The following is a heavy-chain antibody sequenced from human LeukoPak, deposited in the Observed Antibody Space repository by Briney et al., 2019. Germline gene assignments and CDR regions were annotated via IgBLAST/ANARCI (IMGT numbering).Heavy chain of an antibody. V-gene: IGHV4-30-2*01. D-gene: IGHD3-10*01. J-gene: IGHJ5*02. Sequence: ASQTLSLTCAVSGGSISSGGYSWSWIRQPPGKGLEWIGYIYHSGSTYYNPSLKSRVTISVDGSKNQFSLKLSSVTAADTAVYYCARVRGESACDPWGQGTLVTVSS. CDR2: IYHSGST. CDR1: GGSISSGGYS. CDR3: ARVRGESACDP.